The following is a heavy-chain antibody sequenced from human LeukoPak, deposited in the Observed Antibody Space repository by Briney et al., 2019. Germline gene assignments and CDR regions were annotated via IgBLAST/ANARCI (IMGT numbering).Heavy chain of an antibody. Sequence: PGGSLRLSCVGSGFTFSDYSINWVRRAPGKGLEWVAVVSYDGSNKYYADSVKGRFTISRDNSKNTLYLQMNSLRAEDSAVYYCARRTTVVPYYYYGMDVWGQGTTVTVSS. CDR2: VSYDGSNK. V-gene: IGHV3-30-3*01. CDR3: ARRTTVVPYYYYGMDV. D-gene: IGHD4-23*01. J-gene: IGHJ6*02. CDR1: GFTFSDYS.